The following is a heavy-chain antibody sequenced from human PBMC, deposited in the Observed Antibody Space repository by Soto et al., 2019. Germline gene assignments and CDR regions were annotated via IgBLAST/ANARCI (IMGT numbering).Heavy chain of an antibody. J-gene: IGHJ4*02. CDR2: IIPILGIA. CDR3: ARGFRSGKNYFDY. V-gene: IGHV1-69*02. CDR1: GGTFSSYT. Sequence: QVQLVQSGAEVKKPGSSVKVSCKASGGTFSSYTISWVRQAPGQGLEWMGRIIPILGIANYAQKFQGRVTITADKSTSTAYMELSSLRSEDMAVYYCARGFRSGKNYFDYWGQGTLVTVSS.